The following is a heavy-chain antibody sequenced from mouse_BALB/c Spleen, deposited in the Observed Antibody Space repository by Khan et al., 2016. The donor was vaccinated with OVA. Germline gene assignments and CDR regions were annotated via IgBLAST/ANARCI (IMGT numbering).Heavy chain of an antibody. CDR1: GFSFTNYW. D-gene: IGHD1-1*01. CDR2: VFPGNGDT. CDR3: TRAGYGAFAY. V-gene: IGHV1-5*01. Sequence: VQLQQSGTVLARPGTSVKMSCKASGFSFTNYWMHWVKQRPGQGLEWIGGVFPGNGDTTHNQKFKGKAKLTAVTSAITANMELSSLTNEDSAGYYCTRAGYGAFAYWGQGTLVTVSA. J-gene: IGHJ3*01.